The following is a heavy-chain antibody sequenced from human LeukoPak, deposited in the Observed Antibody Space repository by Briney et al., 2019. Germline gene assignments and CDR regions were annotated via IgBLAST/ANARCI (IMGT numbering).Heavy chain of an antibody. CDR3: AKEFTDYDVSGYYGMDV. CDR1: GFTFSSYA. J-gene: IGHJ6*02. Sequence: GRSLRLSCAASGFTFSSYAMHWVRQAPGKGLEWVAVISYDGSNKYYADSVKGRFTISRDNSKNTPYLQMNSLRAEDTAVYYCAKEFTDYDVSGYYGMDVWGQGTTVTVSS. D-gene: IGHD3-3*01. CDR2: ISYDGSNK. V-gene: IGHV3-30*04.